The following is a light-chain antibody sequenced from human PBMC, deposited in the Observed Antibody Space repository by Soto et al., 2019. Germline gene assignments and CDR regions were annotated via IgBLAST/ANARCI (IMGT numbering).Light chain of an antibody. CDR2: DAS. J-gene: IGKJ3*01. CDR3: QQYHNWPVT. V-gene: IGKV3-15*01. CDR1: PSVTNY. Sequence: EIVLTQSPATLSLSPGERATLSCRASPSVTNYLAWYQQKPGQAPRLLIYDASTRATGVPARFSGSGSGTEFTLTISSLQSEDFAVYHCQQYHNWPVTFGPGTKVDIK.